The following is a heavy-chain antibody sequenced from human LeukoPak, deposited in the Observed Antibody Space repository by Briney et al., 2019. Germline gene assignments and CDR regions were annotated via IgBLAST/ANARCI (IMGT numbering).Heavy chain of an antibody. CDR2: SSSDGSST. CDR3: ARDRYYGMDV. J-gene: IGHJ6*02. CDR1: GFTFSSYA. V-gene: IGHV3-74*01. Sequence: PGGSLRLSCAASGFTFSSYAMSWVRQVPGKGLAWVSRSSSDGSSTSYADSVKGRFTISRDNAKNTLYLQMNSLRAEDTAVYYCARDRYYGMDVWGQGTTVTVSS.